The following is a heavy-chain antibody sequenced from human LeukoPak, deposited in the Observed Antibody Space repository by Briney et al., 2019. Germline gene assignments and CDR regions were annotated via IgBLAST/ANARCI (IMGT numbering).Heavy chain of an antibody. CDR3: ARVAQHGTAGVRGVMPYDY. CDR2: IIPIFGTA. J-gene: IGHJ4*02. CDR1: GGTFISYA. V-gene: IGHV1-69*06. Sequence: ASVKVSFKASGGTFISYAISWVRQAPGQGLEWMGRIIPIFGTANYAQKFQGRVTITADKSTSTAYMELSSLRSEDTAVYYCARVAQHGTAGVRGVMPYDYWGQGTLVTVSS. D-gene: IGHD3-10*01.